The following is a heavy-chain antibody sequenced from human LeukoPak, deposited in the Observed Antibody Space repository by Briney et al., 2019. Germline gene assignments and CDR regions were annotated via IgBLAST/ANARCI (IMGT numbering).Heavy chain of an antibody. CDR1: GFTFDDYA. D-gene: IGHD5-18*01. J-gene: IGHJ4*02. V-gene: IGHV3-9*01. CDR2: ISWNSGSI. Sequence: GRSLRLSCAASGFTFDDYAMHWVRQAPGKGLEWVSGISWNSGSIGYADSVKGRFTISRDNAKNSLYLQMNSLRAEDTALYYCAKVRGYSRGGFDYWGQGTLVTVSS. CDR3: AKVRGYSRGGFDY.